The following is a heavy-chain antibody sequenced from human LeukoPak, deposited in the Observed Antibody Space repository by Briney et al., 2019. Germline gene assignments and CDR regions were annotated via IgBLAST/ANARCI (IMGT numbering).Heavy chain of an antibody. V-gene: IGHV1-69*05. CDR2: TMPLFGTA. D-gene: IGHD4-17*01. J-gene: IGHJ5*02. Sequence: SVKVSCKTSGGTFNNSAISWVRQAPGQGLEWLGGTMPLFGTAGYAQKFQGRVTITRDESTRTVYLELTSLTSDDTAVYYCARDVHGDYGSGWFDPWGQGTLVSVSS. CDR1: GGTFNNSA. CDR3: ARDVHGDYGSGWFDP.